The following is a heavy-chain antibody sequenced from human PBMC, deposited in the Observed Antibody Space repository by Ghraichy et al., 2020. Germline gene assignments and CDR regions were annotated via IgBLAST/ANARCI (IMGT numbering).Heavy chain of an antibody. D-gene: IGHD1-26*01. CDR2: INDHGNII. Sequence: GGSLRLSCSTSGFTLTASAMHWVRQAPGKGLQFVSSINDHGNIIYYSDSVRGRFTISRDLSKNTVYLQMTSLRNEDTALYFCVKDRVGTYSFDYWGLGTLVTVSS. CDR1: GFTLTASA. J-gene: IGHJ4*02. V-gene: IGHV3-64D*06. CDR3: VKDRVGTYSFDY.